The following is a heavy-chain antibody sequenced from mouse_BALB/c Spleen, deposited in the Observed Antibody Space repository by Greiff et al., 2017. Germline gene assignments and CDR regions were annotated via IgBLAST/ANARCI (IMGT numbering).Heavy chain of an antibody. V-gene: IGHV5-6-3*01. CDR2: INSNGGST. CDR1: GFTFSSYG. CDR3: ARERGAWFAY. J-gene: IGHJ3*01. Sequence: EVKVEESGGGLVQPGGSLKLSCAASGFTFSSYGMSWVRQTPDKRLELVATINSNGGSTYYPDSVKGRFTISRDNAKNTLYLQMSSLKSEDTAMYYCARERGAWFAYWGQGTLVTVSA.